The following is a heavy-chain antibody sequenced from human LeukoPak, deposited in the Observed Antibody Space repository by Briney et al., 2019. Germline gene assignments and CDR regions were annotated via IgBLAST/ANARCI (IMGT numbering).Heavy chain of an antibody. CDR2: IGRDGVST. D-gene: IGHD2-15*01. CDR3: AQQVGYCSRGNCYFTY. V-gene: IGHV3-23*01. J-gene: IGHJ4*02. Sequence: GGSLRLSCAASGFTFSSYSMNWVRQAPGKGLEWVSAIGRDGVSTYYADSVKGRFTISRDNSKSTLYLQMSSLRVEDTAVYYCAQQVGYCSRGNCYFTYWGQGTLVTVSS. CDR1: GFTFSSYS.